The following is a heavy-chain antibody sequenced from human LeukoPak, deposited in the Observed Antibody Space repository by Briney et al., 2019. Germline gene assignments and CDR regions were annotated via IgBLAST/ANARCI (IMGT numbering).Heavy chain of an antibody. J-gene: IGHJ4*02. D-gene: IGHD3-22*01. Sequence: SETLSLTCTVSGGSISSYYWSWIRQPPGKGLEWIGYIYYSGSTNYNPSLKSRVTISVDTSKNQFSLKLSSVTAADTAVYYCARGKYYYDSSGYYGVDYWGQGTLVTVSS. CDR3: ARGKYYYDSSGYYGVDY. V-gene: IGHV4-59*01. CDR2: IYYSGST. CDR1: GGSISSYY.